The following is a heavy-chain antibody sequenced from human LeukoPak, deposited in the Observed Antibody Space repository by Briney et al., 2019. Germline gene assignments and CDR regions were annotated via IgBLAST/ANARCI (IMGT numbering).Heavy chain of an antibody. V-gene: IGHV3-30-3*01. D-gene: IGHD3-3*01. CDR2: ISYDGSNK. CDR1: GFTFSSYA. J-gene: IGHJ6*02. Sequence: GRSLRPSCAASGFTFSSYAMHWVRQAPGKGLEWVAVISYDGSNKYYADSVKGRFTISRDNSKNTLYLQMNSLRAEDTAVYYCARPLGEWLSHYYYGMDVWGQGTTVTVSS. CDR3: ARPLGEWLSHYYYGMDV.